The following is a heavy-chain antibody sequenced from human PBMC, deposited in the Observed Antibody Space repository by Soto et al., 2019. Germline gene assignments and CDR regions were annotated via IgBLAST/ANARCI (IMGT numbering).Heavy chain of an antibody. J-gene: IGHJ6*02. V-gene: IGHV3-15*01. CDR1: GFTFSNAW. D-gene: IGHD2-8*01. Sequence: PGGSLRLSCAASGFTFSNAWMSWVRQAPGKGLEWVGRIKSKTDGGTTDYAAPVKGRFTISRDDSKNTLYLQMNSLKTEDTAVYYCTTGYCTNGVCSGYYYYGMDVWGQGTTVTV. CDR3: TTGYCTNGVCSGYYYYGMDV. CDR2: IKSKTDGGTT.